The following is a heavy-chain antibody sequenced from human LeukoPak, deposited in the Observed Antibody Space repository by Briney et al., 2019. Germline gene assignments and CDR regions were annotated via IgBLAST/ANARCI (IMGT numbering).Heavy chain of an antibody. Sequence: GGSLRLSCAASGFTFDDYGMSWVRQAPGKGLEWVSGINWNGGSTGYADPVKGRFTISRDNAKNSLYLQMNSLRAEDTALYYCARALYDFWSGFMDVWGKGTTVTVSS. CDR3: ARALYDFWSGFMDV. CDR2: INWNGGST. V-gene: IGHV3-20*04. J-gene: IGHJ6*03. CDR1: GFTFDDYG. D-gene: IGHD3-3*01.